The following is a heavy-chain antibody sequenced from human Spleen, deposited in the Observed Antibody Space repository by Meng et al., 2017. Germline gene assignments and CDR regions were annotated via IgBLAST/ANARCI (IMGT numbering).Heavy chain of an antibody. D-gene: IGHD3-22*01. CDR1: GFTFSSYS. V-gene: IGHV3-7*01. CDR2: IKQDGNEI. Sequence: GESLKISCAASGFTFSSYSMNWVRQAPGKGLEWVASIKQDGNEIHYVDSVKGRFTISRDNAENSLFLQMNSLRADDTAVYYCARVDTSGYFEHWGQGTLVTVSS. CDR3: ARVDTSGYFEH. J-gene: IGHJ4*02.